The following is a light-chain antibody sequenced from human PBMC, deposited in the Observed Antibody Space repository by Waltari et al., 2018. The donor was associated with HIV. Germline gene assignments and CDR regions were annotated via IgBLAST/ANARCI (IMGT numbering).Light chain of an antibody. V-gene: IGLV2-14*03. CDR2: DVS. CDR1: SSDVGYFSY. J-gene: IGLJ2*01. Sequence: QSALTQPASVSGSPGQSITISCTGTSSDVGYFSYAPWYQQRPGKAPKLIIFDVSNRPSGVSDRFSGSKSGNTASLTISGLQAEDEADYYCSSYTSSSTLVIFGGGTKLTVL. CDR3: SSYTSSSTLVI.